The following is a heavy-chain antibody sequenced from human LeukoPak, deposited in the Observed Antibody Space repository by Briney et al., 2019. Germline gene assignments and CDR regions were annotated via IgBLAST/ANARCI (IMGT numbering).Heavy chain of an antibody. CDR3: ANELSTSTGTEYFDY. Sequence: GRSLRLSCAASGFTFSSYGMHWVRQAPGKGLEWVAVISYDGSNKYYADSVKGRFTISRDNSKNTLYLQMNSLRAEDTAVYYCANELSTSTGTEYFDYWGQGTLVTVSS. CDR2: ISYDGSNK. J-gene: IGHJ4*02. CDR1: GFTFSSYG. D-gene: IGHD1-1*01. V-gene: IGHV3-30*18.